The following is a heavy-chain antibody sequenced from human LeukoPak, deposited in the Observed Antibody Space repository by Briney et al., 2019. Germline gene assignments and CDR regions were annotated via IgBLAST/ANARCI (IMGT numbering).Heavy chain of an antibody. J-gene: IGHJ4*02. CDR3: AKTTVGYSSGRYPGWPADC. D-gene: IGHD6-19*01. V-gene: IGHV3-23*01. CDR2: ICGSGGCT. CDR1: GFTFNTYA. Sequence: GGSLRLSCEASGFTFNTYAIYWVRQAPGKGREWVSGICGSGGCTYYADTVKGRFTISRDNSKNTVYLQMNTLAADDTAVYYCAKTTVGYSSGRYPGWPADCWGQGTLVTVSS.